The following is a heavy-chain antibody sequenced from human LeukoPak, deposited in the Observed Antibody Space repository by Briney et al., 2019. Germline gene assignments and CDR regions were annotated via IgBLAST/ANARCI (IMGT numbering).Heavy chain of an antibody. Sequence: ASVKVSCKASGYTFTGYYMHWVRQAPGQGLEWMGWINPNSGGTNYAQKFQGRVTITRDTSISTAYMELSRLRSDDTAVYYCARAPAYYYDSSGYYTYWGQGTLVTVSS. CDR3: ARAPAYYYDSSGYYTY. J-gene: IGHJ4*02. D-gene: IGHD3-22*01. V-gene: IGHV1-2*02. CDR2: INPNSGGT. CDR1: GYTFTGYY.